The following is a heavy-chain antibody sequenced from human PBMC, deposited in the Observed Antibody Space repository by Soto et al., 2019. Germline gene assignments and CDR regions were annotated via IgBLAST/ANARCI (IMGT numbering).Heavy chain of an antibody. CDR2: VYNTGD. CDR1: GDSITTRY. CDR3: AGGDHWRLVDY. Sequence: TSETLSLTCTVSGDSITTRYWSWIRQPPGKGLEWIGYVYNTGDNYNPSLMRRASMSLDTSKNLFSLQLRSVTAADTAVYYCAGGDHWRLVDYWGRGNLVTVSS. J-gene: IGHJ4*02. V-gene: IGHV4-59*11. D-gene: IGHD3-16*01.